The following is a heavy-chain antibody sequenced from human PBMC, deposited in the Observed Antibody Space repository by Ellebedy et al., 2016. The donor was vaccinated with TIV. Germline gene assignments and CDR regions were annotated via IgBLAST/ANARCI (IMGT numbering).Heavy chain of an antibody. CDR2: ISAYNGNT. CDR1: GGTFSSYA. J-gene: IGHJ6*02. Sequence: ASVKVSXKASGGTFSSYAISWVRQAPGQGLEWMGWISAYNGNTNYAQKLQGRVTMTTDTSTSTAYMELRSLRSDDTAVYYCARDPGYSSSWYRGMDVWGQGTTVTVSS. V-gene: IGHV1-18*01. D-gene: IGHD6-13*01. CDR3: ARDPGYSSSWYRGMDV.